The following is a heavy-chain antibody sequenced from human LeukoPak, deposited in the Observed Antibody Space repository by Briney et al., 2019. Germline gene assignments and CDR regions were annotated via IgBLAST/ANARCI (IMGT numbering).Heavy chain of an antibody. CDR3: ARVYDYGKFDF. D-gene: IGHD4/OR15-4a*01. J-gene: IGHJ4*02. CDR1: GASISSHY. Sequence: SETLSLTCTVSGASISSHYWSWIRQPPGRWLEWIGYIHYTGITSFAPSLKSRLTMSIDTSKSQFSLNLNTVTAANTAVYYCARVYDYGKFDFWGPGAPLTVSS. CDR2: IHYTGIT. V-gene: IGHV4-59*11.